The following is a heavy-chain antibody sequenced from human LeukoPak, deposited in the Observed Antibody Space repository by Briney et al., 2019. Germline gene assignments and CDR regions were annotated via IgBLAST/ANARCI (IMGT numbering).Heavy chain of an antibody. J-gene: IGHJ6*02. CDR2: IYPGDSDT. D-gene: IGHD2-2*01. Sequence: GESLKISCQGSGYSFTYYWIAWVRQMPGKGLEWMGIIYPGDSDTRYSPSSLGQVTISADKSFGTAYLQWSSLRASDTARYYCARHPGYCNSTNCYYYYGMDVWGQGTTVTVSS. CDR3: ARHPGYCNSTNCYYYYGMDV. CDR1: GYSFTYYW. V-gene: IGHV5-51*01.